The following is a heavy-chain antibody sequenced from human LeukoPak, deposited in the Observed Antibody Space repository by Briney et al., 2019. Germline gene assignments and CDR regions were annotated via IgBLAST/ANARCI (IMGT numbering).Heavy chain of an antibody. CDR2: ISYRGGT. J-gene: IGHJ5*02. Sequence: PSETLSLTCFVSGDSISRNTYSWGWVRQPPGKGLEWIGTISYRGGTYYNPSLKSRVTISVDTSKNQFSLKLSSVTAADTAVYYCARHPVLNWFDPWGQGTLVTVSS. D-gene: IGHD6-6*01. CDR3: ARHPVLNWFDP. V-gene: IGHV4-39*01. CDR1: GDSISRNTYS.